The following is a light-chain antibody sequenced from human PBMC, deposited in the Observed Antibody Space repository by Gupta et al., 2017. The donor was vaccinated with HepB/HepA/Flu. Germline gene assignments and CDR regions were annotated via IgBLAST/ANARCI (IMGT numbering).Light chain of an antibody. J-gene: IGKJ3*01. CDR3: QQYDNHIFT. Sequence: IQMTQSPSSLSASVGDRVTITCQASQDIRNYLNWYQQKPEKSTKLLIYDASNLETGVPSRFSGSGSGTDFTFTISSLQPEDLAAYYCQQYDNHIFTFGPGTKVDIK. V-gene: IGKV1-33*01. CDR1: QDIRNY. CDR2: DAS.